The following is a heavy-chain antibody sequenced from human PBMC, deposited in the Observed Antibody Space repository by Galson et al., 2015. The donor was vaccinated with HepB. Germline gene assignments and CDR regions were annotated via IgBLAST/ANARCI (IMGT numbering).Heavy chain of an antibody. Sequence: SLRLSCAASGFSFNNYVMGWVRQAPGKRLEWVSTISNSGVNTYYADSVRGRFTISRDNFKNTLYLQMNSLRGEDTAVYYCAEPHGFSLWGQGTPVTVSS. D-gene: IGHD5-24*01. V-gene: IGHV3-23*01. CDR3: AEPHGFSL. J-gene: IGHJ4*02. CDR2: ISNSGVNT. CDR1: GFSFNNYV.